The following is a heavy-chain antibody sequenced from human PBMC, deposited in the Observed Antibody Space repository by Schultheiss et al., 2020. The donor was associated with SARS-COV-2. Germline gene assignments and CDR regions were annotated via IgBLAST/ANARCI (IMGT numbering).Heavy chain of an antibody. CDR3: ATGGGSL. CDR2: ISYDGSNK. J-gene: IGHJ4*02. V-gene: IGHV3-30*07. CDR1: GFTFSSYA. Sequence: GGSLRLSCAASGFTFSSYAMHWVRQAPGKGLEWVAVISYDGSNKYYADSVKGRFTISRDNSKNTLYLQMSSLRAEDTAVYYCATGGGSLWGQGTLVTVSS. D-gene: IGHD3-16*01.